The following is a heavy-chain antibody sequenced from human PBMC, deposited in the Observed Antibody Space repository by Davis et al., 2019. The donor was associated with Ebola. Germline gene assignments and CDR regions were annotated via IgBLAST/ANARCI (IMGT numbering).Heavy chain of an antibody. Sequence: AASVKVSCKASGYTFTSYYIHWVRQAPGLGLEWMGIINPSGGSTSYAQKFQGRVTMTRDTSTSTVYMELSSLRSEDTAVYYCARTAGRWNWFDPWGQGTLVTVSS. J-gene: IGHJ5*02. CDR3: ARTAGRWNWFDP. D-gene: IGHD6-13*01. V-gene: IGHV1-46*01. CDR1: GYTFTSYY. CDR2: INPSGGST.